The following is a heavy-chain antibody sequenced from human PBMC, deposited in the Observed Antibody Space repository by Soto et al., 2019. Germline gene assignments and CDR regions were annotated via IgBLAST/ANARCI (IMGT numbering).Heavy chain of an antibody. V-gene: IGHV1-3*01. J-gene: IGHJ6*02. CDR3: ARERIAANYGMEV. CDR1: GYTFTSYA. Sequence: ASVKVSCKASGYTFTSYAMHWVREAPGQRLEWMGWINAGNGNTKYSQKFKGRVTITRDTSASTAYMELSSLRSEDTAVYYCARERIAANYGMEVWGEGTKVTVS. D-gene: IGHD6-6*01. CDR2: INAGNGNT.